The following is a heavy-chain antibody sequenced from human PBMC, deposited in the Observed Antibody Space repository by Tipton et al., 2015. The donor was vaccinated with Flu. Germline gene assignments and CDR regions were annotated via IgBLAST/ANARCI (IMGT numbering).Heavy chain of an antibody. CDR2: MYHNGGT. V-gene: IGHV4-39*07. CDR1: GASISSTSYF. CDR3: ASRFLGHGGFDS. J-gene: IGHJ4*02. D-gene: IGHD3-3*01. Sequence: TLSLTCTVSGASISSTSYFWGWIRQPPGKGLEWIGTMYHNGGTYFNPSLKSRVSMAIDTSRKQFSLNLISVTAADTATYYCASRFLGHGGFDSWGQGTLVTVST.